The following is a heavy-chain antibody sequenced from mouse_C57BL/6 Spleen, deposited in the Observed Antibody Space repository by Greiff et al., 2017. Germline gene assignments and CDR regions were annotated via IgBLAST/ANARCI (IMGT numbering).Heavy chain of an antibody. J-gene: IGHJ4*01. CDR1: GFTFSSYA. D-gene: IGHD2-10*01. CDR3: AREGPYYYYAMDD. V-gene: IGHV5-4*01. CDR2: ISDGGSYT. Sequence: EVKLVESGGGLVKPGGSLKLSCAASGFTFSSYAMSWVRQTPEKRLEWVATISDGGSYTYYPDNVKGRFTISRDNAKNNLYLQMSHLKSEDTAMYYCAREGPYYYYAMDDWGQGTSVTVSS.